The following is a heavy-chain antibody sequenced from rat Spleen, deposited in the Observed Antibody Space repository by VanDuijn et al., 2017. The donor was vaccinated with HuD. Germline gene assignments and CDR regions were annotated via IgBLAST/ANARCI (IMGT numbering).Heavy chain of an antibody. CDR3: ARSDGTHYYLPFIY. Sequence: QVQLRESGPGLVQPSQTLSLTCTVSGFSLTSHHVHWVRQPPGKGLEWMGVIWNTGGTRYNPALKSRLSISKDTSKSQVFLKMNSLQTEDTATYYCARSDGTHYYLPFIYWGQGTQVTVSS. V-gene: IGHV2-41*01. J-gene: IGHJ3*01. CDR2: IWNTGGT. CDR1: GFSLTSHH. D-gene: IGHD1-12*02.